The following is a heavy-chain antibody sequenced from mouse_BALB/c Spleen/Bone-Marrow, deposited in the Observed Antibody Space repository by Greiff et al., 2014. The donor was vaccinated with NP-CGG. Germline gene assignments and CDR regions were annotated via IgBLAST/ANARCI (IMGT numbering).Heavy chain of an antibody. CDR2: ISGGDSYT. J-gene: IGHJ3*01. V-gene: IGHV5-9-1*01. Sequence: DVMLVESGGGLVKPGGSLKLSCAASGFTFSSYGMSWVRQTPEKRLEWVATISGGDSYTYYPDSVKGRFTISRDNAKNTLYLQMSSLRSEDTAMYYRAMITTIAYWGQGTLVTVSA. CDR3: AMITTIAY. CDR1: GFTFSSYG. D-gene: IGHD2-4*01.